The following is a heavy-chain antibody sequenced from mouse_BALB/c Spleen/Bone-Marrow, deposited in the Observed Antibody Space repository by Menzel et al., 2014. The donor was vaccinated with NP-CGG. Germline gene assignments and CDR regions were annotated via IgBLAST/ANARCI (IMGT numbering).Heavy chain of an antibody. D-gene: IGHD2-4*01. CDR3: ARRDYDYDDYSMDY. V-gene: IGHV1S132*01. CDR1: GYTFTSYW. CDR2: MFPRTGAT. Sequence: QVQLQQSGAELVKPGASVKLSCKTSGYTFTSYWIQWVKQRPGQGLGWIGEMFPRTGATYYNERFRGRATLTIDTSSSTAYMQLSSLTSEDSAVYFCARRDYDYDDYSMDYWGQGTPVTVSS. J-gene: IGHJ4*01.